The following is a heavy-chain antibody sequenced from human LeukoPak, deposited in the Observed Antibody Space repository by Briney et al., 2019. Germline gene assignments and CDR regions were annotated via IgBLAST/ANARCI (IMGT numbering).Heavy chain of an antibody. CDR2: ISGSGGST. Sequence: GGSLRLFCAASGFTFSNYAMSWVRQAPGKGLEWVSAISGSGGSTYYADSVKGRFTISRDNSKNTLYLQMNSLRAEDTAVYYCAKDHHIVLMVYASNWFDPWGQGTLVTVSS. D-gene: IGHD2-8*01. CDR1: GFTFSNYA. J-gene: IGHJ5*02. CDR3: AKDHHIVLMVYASNWFDP. V-gene: IGHV3-23*01.